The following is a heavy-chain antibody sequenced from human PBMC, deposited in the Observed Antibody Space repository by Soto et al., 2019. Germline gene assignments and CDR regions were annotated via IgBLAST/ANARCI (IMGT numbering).Heavy chain of an antibody. CDR2: IRSKAYGETT. D-gene: IGHD2-2*01. CDR3: TKYTYTSRYSYFGMDV. CDR1: GFTFGDYA. J-gene: IGHJ6*02. V-gene: IGHV3-49*03. Sequence: GGSLRPCCTGSGFTFGDYAISWSRQVPGKRREWVGVIRSKAYGETTDYAASVKGRFTILRDDSKSIAYLQMNSLQSEDTGVYYCTKYTYTSRYSYFGMDVWGHGTTVTVSS.